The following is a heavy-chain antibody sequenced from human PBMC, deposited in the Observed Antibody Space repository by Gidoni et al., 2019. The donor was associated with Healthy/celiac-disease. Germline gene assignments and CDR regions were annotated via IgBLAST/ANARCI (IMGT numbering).Heavy chain of an antibody. CDR1: GFTFSDHY. CDR3: ARDHTIFGVVISEDWFDP. CDR2: ISSSSSYT. J-gene: IGHJ5*02. V-gene: IGHV3-11*05. Sequence: QVQLVESGGGLVKPGGSLRLSCAASGFTFSDHYMSWIRQAPGKGLEWVSYISSSSSYTNYADSVKGRFTISRDNAKNSLYLQMNSLRAEDTAVYYCARDHTIFGVVISEDWFDPWGQGTLVTVSS. D-gene: IGHD3-3*01.